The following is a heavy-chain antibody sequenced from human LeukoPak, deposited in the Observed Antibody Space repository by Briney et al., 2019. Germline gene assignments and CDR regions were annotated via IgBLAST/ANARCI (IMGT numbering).Heavy chain of an antibody. V-gene: IGHV3-69-1*01. CDR2: ITSCATT. CDR3: GRRYGDSYHPIAN. J-gene: IGHJ4*02. CDR1: GFTFSDYY. D-gene: IGHD4-17*01. Sequence: GGSLRLSCADCGFTFSDYYMSWIRQAPGKGLEWVSAITSCATTYYADSVNDRFTISSDNSNNTPYLQVNSLRAHDTAVYYFGRRYGDSYHPIANWGQGTLVSVSS.